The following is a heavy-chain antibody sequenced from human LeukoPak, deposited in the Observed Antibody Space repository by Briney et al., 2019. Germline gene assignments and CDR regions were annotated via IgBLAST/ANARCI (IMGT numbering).Heavy chain of an antibody. V-gene: IGHV3-23*01. D-gene: IGHD2-2*01. CDR1: GFTFSSYA. CDR2: ISGSGGST. Sequence: GGSLRLSCAASGFTFSSYAMSWVRQAPGKGLEWVSAISGSGGSTYYADSVKGRFTISRDNSKNTLYLQMNSLRAEDTAVYYCAKVGMSHAEVPAAMAFDYWGQGTLVTVSS. J-gene: IGHJ4*02. CDR3: AKVGMSHAEVPAAMAFDY.